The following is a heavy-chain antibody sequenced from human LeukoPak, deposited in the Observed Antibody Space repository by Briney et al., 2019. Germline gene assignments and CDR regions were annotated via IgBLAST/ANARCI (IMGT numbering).Heavy chain of an antibody. CDR3: ARGKSGVVDY. V-gene: IGHV3-74*01. CDR1: GFTFSPYW. J-gene: IGHJ4*02. CDR2: INGDGSST. Sequence: GGSLRLSCAASGFTFSPYWMHWVRQAPGKGLVWVSRINGDGSSTSYADSVKGRVTISRDNAKNALYLQMNSLRAEDTAVFYCARGKSGVVDYWGQGTLVTVSS. D-gene: IGHD3-3*01.